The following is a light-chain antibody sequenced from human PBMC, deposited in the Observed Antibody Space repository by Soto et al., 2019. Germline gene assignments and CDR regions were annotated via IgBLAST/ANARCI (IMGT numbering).Light chain of an antibody. Sequence: QSALTQPASVSGSPGQSITISCIGTNTDVVGYDRVSWYQHHPGKAPKMLIFEVYNRPSGISDRFSGSKSGDTASLTISGLQAEDEADYYCISYIPSTTTHWVFGGGTKLTVL. V-gene: IGLV2-14*01. CDR1: NTDVVGYDR. CDR2: EVY. J-gene: IGLJ3*02. CDR3: ISYIPSTTTHWV.